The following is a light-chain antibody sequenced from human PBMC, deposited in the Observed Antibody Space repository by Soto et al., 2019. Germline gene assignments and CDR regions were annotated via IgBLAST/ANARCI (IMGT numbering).Light chain of an antibody. J-gene: IGKJ1*01. CDR2: GAS. Sequence: EIVLTQSPGTLSLSPGQRATLSCRASQSVSSDYLAWFQQKPGQAPRLLIYGASSRATGIPARFSGGGSGTDFTLTISRLEPEDFAVYYCQQYGSSPRTFGQGTKVEIK. CDR3: QQYGSSPRT. V-gene: IGKV3-20*01. CDR1: QSVSSDY.